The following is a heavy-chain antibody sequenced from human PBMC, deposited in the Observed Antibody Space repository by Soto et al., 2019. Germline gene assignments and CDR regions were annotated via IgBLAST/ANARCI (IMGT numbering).Heavy chain of an antibody. Sequence: ASVKVSGKAAGYTFCNYDISWVRQATGQGLEWMGWMNPGSGKTGYANKFQGRVTMTRDASTSTAHLELSSLTSEDTAVYYCARMASSGTLNWFDPWGQGTLVTVSS. CDR3: ARMASSGTLNWFDP. V-gene: IGHV1-8*02. J-gene: IGHJ5*02. CDR1: GYTFCNYD. CDR2: MNPGSGKT.